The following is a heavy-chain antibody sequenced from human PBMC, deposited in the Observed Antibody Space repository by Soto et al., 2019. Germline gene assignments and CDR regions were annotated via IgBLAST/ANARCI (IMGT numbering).Heavy chain of an antibody. D-gene: IGHD2-2*01. CDR3: ARQGSIVLVASAFDI. V-gene: IGHV4-39*01. J-gene: IGHJ3*02. CDR2: IYYSGST. Sequence: SETLSLTCTVSGGSISSSSYYWGWIRQPPGKGLEWIGSIYYSGSTYYNPSLKSQVTISVDTSKNQFSLKLSSVTAADTAVYYCARQGSIVLVASAFDIWGQGTMVTVSS. CDR1: GGSISSSSYY.